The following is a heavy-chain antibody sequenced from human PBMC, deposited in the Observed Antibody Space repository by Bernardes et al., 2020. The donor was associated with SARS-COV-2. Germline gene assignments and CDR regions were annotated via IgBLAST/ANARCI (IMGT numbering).Heavy chain of an antibody. CDR1: GFTFSDYY. J-gene: IGHJ4*02. D-gene: IGHD1-26*01. Sequence: GSSLRVSCAASGFTFSDYYMSWIRQAPGKGLEWVSYISSSGSTIYYADSVKGRFTISRDNSKDRLYLQMNSLRAEDTAVYFCAKRRVEWELLHYFDSWGQGTLVTVSS. CDR2: ISSSGSTI. V-gene: IGHV3-11*01. CDR3: AKRRVEWELLHYFDS.